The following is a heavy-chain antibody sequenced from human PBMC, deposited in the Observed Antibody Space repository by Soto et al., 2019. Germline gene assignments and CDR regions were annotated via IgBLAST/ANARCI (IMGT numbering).Heavy chain of an antibody. CDR3: ARGTYSSGTYYGVDV. D-gene: IGHD3-22*01. J-gene: IGHJ6*02. Sequence: EVQLVESGGGLVKPGRSLRLSCAASGFTFSDSSMTWVRQSPGMGLEWVASISSSSRYMYYADSLKGRFTISRDDARNSLYLEMNSLRAEDTPVYYCARGTYSSGTYYGVDVWGQGTTVTVSS. V-gene: IGHV3-21*01. CDR1: GFTFSDSS. CDR2: ISSSSRYM.